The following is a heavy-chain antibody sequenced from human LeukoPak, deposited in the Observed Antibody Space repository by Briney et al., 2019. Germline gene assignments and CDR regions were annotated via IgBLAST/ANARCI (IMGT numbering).Heavy chain of an antibody. Sequence: PSETLSLTCAVYGGSFSGYYWSWIRQPPGKGLEWIGEINHSGSTNYNPSLKSRVTISVDTSKNQFSLKLSSVTAADTAVYYCARDGLWFGELLPDYWGQGTLVTVSS. D-gene: IGHD3-10*01. CDR3: ARDGLWFGELLPDY. CDR2: INHSGST. CDR1: GGSFSGYY. V-gene: IGHV4-34*01. J-gene: IGHJ4*02.